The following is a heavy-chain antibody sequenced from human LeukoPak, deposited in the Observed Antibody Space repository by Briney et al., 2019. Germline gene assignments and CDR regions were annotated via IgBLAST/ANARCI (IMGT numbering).Heavy chain of an antibody. CDR1: GFTFSSYE. D-gene: IGHD3-10*02. CDR2: ISSSGSTI. V-gene: IGHV3-48*03. Sequence: GGSLRLSCAASGFTFSSYEMNWVRQAPGKGLEGVSYISSSGSTIYYADSVKGRFTISRDNSKNSLYLQMNSLRAEDTAVYYCAELGITMIGGVWGKGTTVTISS. CDR3: AELGITMIGGV. J-gene: IGHJ6*04.